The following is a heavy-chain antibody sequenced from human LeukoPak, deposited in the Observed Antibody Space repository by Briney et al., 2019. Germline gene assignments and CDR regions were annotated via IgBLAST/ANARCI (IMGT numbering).Heavy chain of an antibody. D-gene: IGHD1-26*01. J-gene: IGHJ4*02. V-gene: IGHV1-18*01. Sequence: ASVKLSCKASGYTFTSYDITWVRQAPGQGLEWMGWISVYNGNTKYAQKVEGRVTITTDTSTSTAYMELRSLRSDDTAVYYCARSEVGALVDYWGQGSMVTVSS. CDR1: GYTFTSYD. CDR2: ISVYNGNT. CDR3: ARSEVGALVDY.